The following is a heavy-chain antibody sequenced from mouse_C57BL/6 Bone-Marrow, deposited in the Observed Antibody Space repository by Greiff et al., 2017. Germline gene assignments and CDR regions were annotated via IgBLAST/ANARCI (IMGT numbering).Heavy chain of an antibody. J-gene: IGHJ4*01. CDR3: ARGDGYPLAMDY. Sequence: VQLQQSGPELVKPGASVKISCKASGYSFTGYYMNWVKQSPEKSLEWIGEINPSTGGTTYNQKFKAKATLTVDKSSSTAYMQLKSLTSEDSAVYYCARGDGYPLAMDYWGQGTSVTVSS. CDR2: INPSTGGT. V-gene: IGHV1-42*01. D-gene: IGHD2-3*01. CDR1: GYSFTGYY.